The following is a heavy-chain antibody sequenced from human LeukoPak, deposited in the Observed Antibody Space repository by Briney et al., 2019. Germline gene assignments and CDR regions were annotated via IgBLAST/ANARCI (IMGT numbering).Heavy chain of an antibody. J-gene: IGHJ5*01. CDR3: AKEDYRDHTTGFDS. D-gene: IGHD4-17*01. Sequence: GGSLRLSCAASGFTFSSYSMNWVRQAPGKGLEWVSAITSSGGTYYIPSVRGRFIVSRDNSRNTLYLQMNGLTAEDTAIYYCAKEDYRDHTTGFDSWGQGTLVTVSS. CDR2: ITSSGGT. V-gene: IGHV3-23*01. CDR1: GFTFSSYS.